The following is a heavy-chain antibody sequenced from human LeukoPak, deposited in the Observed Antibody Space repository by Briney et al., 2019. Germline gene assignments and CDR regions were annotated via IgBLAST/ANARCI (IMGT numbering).Heavy chain of an antibody. CDR1: GFTFSSYG. Sequence: GGSLRLSCAASGFTFSSYGMSWVRQAPGKGLEWVSAISGSGGSTYYADSVKGRFTISRDNSKNTLYLQMNSLRAEDTAVYYCAKDGVVAATLYYYYYMDVWGKGTTVTVSS. V-gene: IGHV3-23*01. J-gene: IGHJ6*03. CDR3: AKDGVVAATLYYYYYMDV. D-gene: IGHD2-15*01. CDR2: ISGSGGST.